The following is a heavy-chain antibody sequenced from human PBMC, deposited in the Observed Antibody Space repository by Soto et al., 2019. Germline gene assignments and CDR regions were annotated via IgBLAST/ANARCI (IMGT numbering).Heavy chain of an antibody. V-gene: IGHV1-18*01. Sequence: GASVKVSCKASGGTFSSYTISWVRQAPGQGLEWMGWISTYKGNTNYAQKFQGRVTMTTDTSTSTAYMELRSLASDGTAVYYGAPRPPPLDYGAQGPRVPVSP. CDR1: GGTFSSYT. CDR3: APRPPPLDY. J-gene: IGHJ4*02. CDR2: ISTYKGNT.